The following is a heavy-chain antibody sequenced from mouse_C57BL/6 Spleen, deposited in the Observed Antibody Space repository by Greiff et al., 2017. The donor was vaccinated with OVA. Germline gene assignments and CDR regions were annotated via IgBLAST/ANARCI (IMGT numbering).Heavy chain of an antibody. CDR3: TSGGYDGGEDY. V-gene: IGHV14-4*01. CDR2: IDPENGDT. CDR1: GFNIKDDY. D-gene: IGHD2-2*01. Sequence: VQLKQSGAELVRPGASVKLSCTASGFNIKDDYMHWVKQRPEQGLEWIGWIDPENGDTEYASKFQGKATITADTSSNTAYLQLRSLTSEDTAVYYCTSGGYDGGEDYWGQGTTLTVSS. J-gene: IGHJ2*01.